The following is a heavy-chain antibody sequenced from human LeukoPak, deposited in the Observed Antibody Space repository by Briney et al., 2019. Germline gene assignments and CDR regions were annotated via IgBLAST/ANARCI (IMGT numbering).Heavy chain of an antibody. D-gene: IGHD3-3*01. V-gene: IGHV3-9*03. Sequence: GGSLRLSCAASGFTFDDYAMHWVRHAPGKGLEWVSGISWNSGNIGYTDSVKGRFTISRDNAKNSLYLQMNSLRAEDMALYYCAKGATPKSDFWSGYYSFDYWGQGTLVTVSS. CDR3: AKGATPKSDFWSGYYSFDY. J-gene: IGHJ4*02. CDR1: GFTFDDYA. CDR2: ISWNSGNI.